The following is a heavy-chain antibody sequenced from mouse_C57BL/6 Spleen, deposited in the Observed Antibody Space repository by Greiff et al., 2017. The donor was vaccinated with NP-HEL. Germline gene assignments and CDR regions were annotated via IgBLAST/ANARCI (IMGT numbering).Heavy chain of an antibody. CDR1: GYTFTSYW. CDR2: IHPNSGST. CDR3: AQTAQATDVDY. J-gene: IGHJ2*01. D-gene: IGHD3-2*02. Sequence: VQLQQPGAELVKPGASVKSSCKASGYTFTSYWMHWVKQRPGQGLEWIGMIHPNSGSTNYNEKFKSKATLTVDKSSSTAYMQLSSLTSEDSAVYYCAQTAQATDVDYWGQGTTLTVSS. V-gene: IGHV1-64*01.